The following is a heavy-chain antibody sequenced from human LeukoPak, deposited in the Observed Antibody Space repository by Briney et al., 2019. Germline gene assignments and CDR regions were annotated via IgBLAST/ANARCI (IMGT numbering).Heavy chain of an antibody. CDR3: ARQPRGAGYYIRFDY. J-gene: IGHJ4*02. Sequence: SETLSLTCGIYGGSFSGYYWSWIRQPSGKGLEWIGEIHHSGSTNYNPSLKGRVTMSMDTSNNQFSLKLSSVTAADTAVYYCARQPRGAGYYIRFDYWGQGALVTVSS. CDR1: GGSFSGYY. V-gene: IGHV4-34*01. D-gene: IGHD3-22*01. CDR2: IHHSGST.